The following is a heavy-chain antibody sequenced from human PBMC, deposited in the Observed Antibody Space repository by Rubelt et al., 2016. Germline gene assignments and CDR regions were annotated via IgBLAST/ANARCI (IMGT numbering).Heavy chain of an antibody. V-gene: IGHV3-23*04. CDR1: GFTFSSYG. CDR2: ISTNGGST. CDR3: ARGWDRFDP. Sequence: EVQVVESGGGLVQPGGSLRLSCAVSGFTFSSYGMTWVRQAPGKGLEWVSTISTNGGSTYYADSVKGRFTISRDNAKNTLYLQINSLRAEDTAMYYCARGWDRFDPWGQGTLVTVSS. D-gene: IGHD1-26*01. J-gene: IGHJ5*02.